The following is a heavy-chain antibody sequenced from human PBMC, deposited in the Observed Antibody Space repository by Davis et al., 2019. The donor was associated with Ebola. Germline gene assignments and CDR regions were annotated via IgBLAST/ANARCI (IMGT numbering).Heavy chain of an antibody. Sequence: GESLKISCAASGFTFSTYTMNWVRQAPGKGLEWVSSITSNSYIYYADSVKGRFTISRDNAKNTLYLQMNSLRAEDTAVYYCARRGFDYYYYGMDVWGQGTTVTVSS. J-gene: IGHJ6*02. CDR3: ARRGFDYYYYGMDV. CDR2: ITSNSYI. D-gene: IGHD3-10*01. V-gene: IGHV3-21*01. CDR1: GFTFSTYT.